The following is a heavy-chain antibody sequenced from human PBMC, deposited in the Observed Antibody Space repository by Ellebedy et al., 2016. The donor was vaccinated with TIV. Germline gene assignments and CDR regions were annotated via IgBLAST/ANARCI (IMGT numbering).Heavy chain of an antibody. CDR1: GFRFGDYY. Sequence: GESLKISCAASGFRFGDYYMTWIRQAPGKGLEWVSGIVGSGSQKYADSVKGRFTISRDNSKRTVDLQMNSLRAEDTAIYFCAKDRTSGDGYWVFDNWGQGTLVSVSS. D-gene: IGHD5-18*01. V-gene: IGHV3-69-1*02. J-gene: IGHJ4*02. CDR2: IVGSGSQ. CDR3: AKDRTSGDGYWVFDN.